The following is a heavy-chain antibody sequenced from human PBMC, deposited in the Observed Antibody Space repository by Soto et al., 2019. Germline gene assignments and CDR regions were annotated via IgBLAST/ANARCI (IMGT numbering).Heavy chain of an antibody. D-gene: IGHD6-6*01. V-gene: IGHV3-23*01. CDR2: ISGSGGST. CDR3: AKGSEFSNSYTLDFDF. J-gene: IGHJ4*02. CDR1: GFTFSSYA. Sequence: QTGESLRLSCAASGFTFSSYAMSWVRQAPGRGLEWVSIISGSGGSTYYAASVKGRFTISRDNTKNTLYLQMDSLTAEDTAVYYCAKGSEFSNSYTLDFDFWGQGALVTVS.